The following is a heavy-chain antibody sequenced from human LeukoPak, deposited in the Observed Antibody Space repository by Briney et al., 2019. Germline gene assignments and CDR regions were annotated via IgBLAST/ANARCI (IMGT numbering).Heavy chain of an antibody. CDR1: GGTFIRYA. D-gene: IGHD2-21*02. CDR2: IIPILGIA. J-gene: IGHJ3*02. Sequence: ASVSVSFKSSGGTFIRYAISWVRQAPGQGGEGVGRIIPILGIANYAQKFQGRVTITADKSTSTAYMELSSLRSEDTAVYYCARDKVVVTARLGAFDIWGQGTMVTVSS. V-gene: IGHV1-69*04. CDR3: ARDKVVVTARLGAFDI.